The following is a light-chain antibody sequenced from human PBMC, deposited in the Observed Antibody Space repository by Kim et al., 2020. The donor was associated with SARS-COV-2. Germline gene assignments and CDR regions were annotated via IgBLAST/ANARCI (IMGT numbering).Light chain of an antibody. J-gene: IGKJ1*01. CDR3: LQDYTYPWT. V-gene: IGKV1-6*01. CDR1: PGIRND. CDR2: AAS. Sequence: ASIGDRVTITYRPSPGIRNDLSWYQQKPGQAPKVLVYAASSLQPGVPSRFSGSGSDTDFTLTISSLQPEDAATYYCLQDYTYPWTFGQGTKVDIK.